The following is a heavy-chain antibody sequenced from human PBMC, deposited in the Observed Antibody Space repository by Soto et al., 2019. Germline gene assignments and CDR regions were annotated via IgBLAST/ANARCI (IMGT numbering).Heavy chain of an antibody. J-gene: IGHJ6*02. D-gene: IGHD3-10*01. CDR3: ARESSRGLYGLDV. CDR1: GGSVSSDNYY. CDR2: IYFAGST. V-gene: IGHV4-61*01. Sequence: SETLSLTCTVSGGSVSSDNYYWSWIRQPPGKGLEWIGYIYFAGSTDYNPSLKSRVTISLDTSKNQFSLKLSSVTAADTALYYCARESSRGLYGLDVWGLGTTVTVS.